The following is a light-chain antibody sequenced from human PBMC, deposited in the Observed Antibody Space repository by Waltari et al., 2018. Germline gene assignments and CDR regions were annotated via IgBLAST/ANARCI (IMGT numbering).Light chain of an antibody. CDR2: GTN. CDR3: QAYDSSLTNYV. CDR1: SSNIGADSD. V-gene: IGLV1-40*01. J-gene: IGLJ2*01. Sequence: QSVLPQPPSVSGAPGQRVTISCTGSSSNIGADSDVHWYQQLPGTAPRLLIHGTNNRPSGVPDRFSGSNAGTSASLAISGLQAEDEADYYCQAYDSSLTNYVLGGGTKLTVL.